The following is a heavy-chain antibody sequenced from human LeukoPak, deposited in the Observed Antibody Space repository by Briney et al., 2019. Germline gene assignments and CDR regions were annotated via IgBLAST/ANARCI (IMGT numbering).Heavy chain of an antibody. D-gene: IGHD4-11*01. CDR3: ARGPRTTPRNWFDP. J-gene: IGHJ5*02. V-gene: IGHV4-34*01. CDR2: INHSGST. CDR1: GGSFSGYY. Sequence: SETLSLICAVYGGSFSGYYWSWIRQPSGKGLEWIGEINHSGSTNYNPSLKSRVTISVDTSKNQFSLKLSSVTAADTAVYYCARGPRTTPRNWFDPWGQGTLVTVSS.